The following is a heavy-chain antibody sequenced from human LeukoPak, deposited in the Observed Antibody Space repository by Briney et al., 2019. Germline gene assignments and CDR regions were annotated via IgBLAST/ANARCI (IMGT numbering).Heavy chain of an antibody. CDR1: GFTFSSYA. CDR2: ISSNGGST. V-gene: IGHV3-64*04. CDR3: TTVETTMVRGVIEPDY. J-gene: IGHJ4*02. Sequence: PGGSLRLSCAASGFTFSSYAMHWVRQAPGKGLEYVSAISSNGGSTYYADSVKGRFTISRDNAKNSLYLQMNSLSAEDTAVYYCTTVETTMVRGVIEPDYWGQGTLVTVSS. D-gene: IGHD3-10*01.